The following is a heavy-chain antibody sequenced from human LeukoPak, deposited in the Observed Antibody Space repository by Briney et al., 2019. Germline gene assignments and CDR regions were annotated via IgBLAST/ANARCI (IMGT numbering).Heavy chain of an antibody. CDR1: GFTFTGYV. J-gene: IGHJ4*02. V-gene: IGHV3-30*03. Sequence: PGGSLRLSCAASGFTFTGYVMHWVRQAPGKGLQWVALISYDGSNKYYADSVKGRFTISRDNSKNTLYLQMNSLRAEDTAVYYRARDRYCSTTSCSPTGLAYWGQGTLVTVSS. D-gene: IGHD2-2*01. CDR2: ISYDGSNK. CDR3: ARDRYCSTTSCSPTGLAY.